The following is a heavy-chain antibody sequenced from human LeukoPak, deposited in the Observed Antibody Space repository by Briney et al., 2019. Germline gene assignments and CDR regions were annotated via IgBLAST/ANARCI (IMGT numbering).Heavy chain of an antibody. Sequence: PGRSLRLSCTASGFTFGDYAMSWFRQAPGKGLEWVAVIWYDGSNKYYADSVKGRFTISRDNSKNTLYLQMNSLRAEDTAVYYCARDRARFGLDPLTTSVDYWGQGTLVTVSS. CDR2: IWYDGSNK. CDR1: GFTFGDYA. CDR3: ARDRARFGLDPLTTSVDY. V-gene: IGHV3-33*01. D-gene: IGHD3/OR15-3a*01. J-gene: IGHJ4*02.